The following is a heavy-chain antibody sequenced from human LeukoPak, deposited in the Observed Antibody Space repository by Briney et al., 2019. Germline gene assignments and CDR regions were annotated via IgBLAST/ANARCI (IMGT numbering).Heavy chain of an antibody. J-gene: IGHJ4*02. CDR2: IRYDGSNK. V-gene: IGHV3-30*02. CDR3: AKSRSGSANWALQIFDN. CDR1: GFTFSSYG. D-gene: IGHD1-1*01. Sequence: GGSLRLSCAASGFTFSSYGMHWVRQAPGKGLEWVAFIRYDGSNKYYADSVKGRFTISRDNSKNTPYLQMNSLRAEDTAVYFCAKSRSGSANWALQIFDNWGQGTLVTVSS.